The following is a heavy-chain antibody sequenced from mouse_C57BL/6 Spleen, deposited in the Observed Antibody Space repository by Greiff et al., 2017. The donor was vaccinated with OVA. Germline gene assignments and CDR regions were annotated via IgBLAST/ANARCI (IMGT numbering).Heavy chain of an antibody. CDR1: GYTFTSYW. V-gene: IGHV1-69*01. D-gene: IGHD1-1*01. J-gene: IGHJ1*03. Sequence: VKLQQPGAELVMPGASVKLSCKASGYTFTSYWMHWVKQRPGQGLEWIGEIDPSDSYTNYNQKFKGKSTLTVDKSSSTAYMQLSSLTSEDSAVYYCARITTGWYFDVWGTGTTVTVSS. CDR2: IDPSDSYT. CDR3: ARITTGWYFDV.